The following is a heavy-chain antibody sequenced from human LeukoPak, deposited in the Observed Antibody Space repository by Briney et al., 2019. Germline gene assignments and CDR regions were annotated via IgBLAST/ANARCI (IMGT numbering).Heavy chain of an antibody. D-gene: IGHD6-19*01. J-gene: IGHJ6*03. V-gene: IGHV3-30*18. CDR2: ISYDGSNK. Sequence: GGSLRLSCAASGFTFSSYGMHWVRQAPGKGLEWVAVISYDGSNKYYADSVKGRFTISRDNSKNTLYLQMNSLRAEDTAVYYCAKVIRGWNYYYYYYMDVWGKGTTVTVSS. CDR3: AKVIRGWNYYYYYYMDV. CDR1: GFTFSSYG.